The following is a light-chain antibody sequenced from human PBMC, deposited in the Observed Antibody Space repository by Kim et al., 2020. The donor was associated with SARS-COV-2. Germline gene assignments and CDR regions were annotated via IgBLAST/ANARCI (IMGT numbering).Light chain of an antibody. CDR1: QDIRND. CDR3: LQHSTYPIA. CDR2: GAS. J-gene: IGKJ5*01. Sequence: ASVGDRDTITCRASQDIRNDLGWYQQNPGRAAKRLIYGASSVQSEVPPRFSGSGSGTEFTLTISIVQPEDFATYFCLQHSTYPIAFGQGTRVENK. V-gene: IGKV1-17*01.